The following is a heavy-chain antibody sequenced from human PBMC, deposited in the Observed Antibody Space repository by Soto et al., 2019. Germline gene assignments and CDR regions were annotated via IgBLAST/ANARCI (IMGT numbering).Heavy chain of an antibody. CDR2: IYYSGST. J-gene: IGHJ5*02. D-gene: IGHD3-3*01. CDR3: ARWWSGSRQGFDP. Sequence: QVQLQESGPGLVKPSQTLSLTCTVSGGSISSGDYYWSWIRQHPGKGLEWIGYIYYSGSTYYNPSLKSRVTISVATSKNHFSLKLSSVTAAATAVYYCARWWSGSRQGFDPWGQGTLVTVSS. CDR1: GGSISSGDYY. V-gene: IGHV4-31*03.